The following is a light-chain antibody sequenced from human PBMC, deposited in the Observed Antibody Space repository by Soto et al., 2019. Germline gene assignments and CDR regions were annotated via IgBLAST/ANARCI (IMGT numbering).Light chain of an antibody. CDR2: TAS. CDR3: QQADSFTIT. Sequence: QMTQSPSTLSACVGDIVSITCRASQIISTWLAWYHQKQGKAPNLLIYTASSLQSGVPSRFSGSGSGTDFTLTINGLQPEDFATYYCQQADSFTITFGQGTRLEI. V-gene: IGKV1-12*01. CDR1: QIISTW. J-gene: IGKJ5*01.